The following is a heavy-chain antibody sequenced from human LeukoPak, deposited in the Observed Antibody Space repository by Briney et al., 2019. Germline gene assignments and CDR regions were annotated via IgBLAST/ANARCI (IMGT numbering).Heavy chain of an antibody. CDR1: GFTFRSSA. Sequence: GGSLRLSCAASGFTFRSSAMHWVRKAPGKGLVWVAVTSYDGRNKYYADSAKGRFTISRDNSKNTLYLQMNSLRPEDTAVYYCARDGYGLDTPMVSTNFDYWGQGTLVTVSS. D-gene: IGHD5-18*01. CDR2: TSYDGRNK. V-gene: IGHV3-30*04. J-gene: IGHJ4*02. CDR3: ARDGYGLDTPMVSTNFDY.